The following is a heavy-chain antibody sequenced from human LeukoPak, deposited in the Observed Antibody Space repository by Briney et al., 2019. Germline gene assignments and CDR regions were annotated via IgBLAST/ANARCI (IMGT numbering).Heavy chain of an antibody. D-gene: IGHD5-18*01. J-gene: IGHJ4*02. Sequence: PSETLSLTCTVSGGSISSRSYVWGCVRQPPGQGLERIGSIYYKGSTYSNPSLKSRVTISVDTSKSQFSLKLSSVTAADTAVYYCARGGYTYGSFDYWGQGTLVTVSS. CDR3: ARGGYTYGSFDY. V-gene: IGHV4-39*01. CDR2: IYYKGST. CDR1: GGSISSRSYV.